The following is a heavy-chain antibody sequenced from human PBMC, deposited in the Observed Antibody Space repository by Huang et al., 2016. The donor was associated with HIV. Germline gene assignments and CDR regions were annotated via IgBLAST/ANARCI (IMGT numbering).Heavy chain of an antibody. CDR3: ANAGGSSAFDI. D-gene: IGHD2-8*02. CDR2: ISGSGGDI. V-gene: IGHV3-23*01. CDR1: GFIFGTYA. J-gene: IGHJ3*02. Sequence: EVQLLESGGGLVQPGGALRLSCAGSGFIFGTYAMNWGRQAPGKGLEWVSTISGSGGDIHYADSVKGRFTISRDNSKSTLYLQMNSLRAEDTAVYYCANAGGSSAFDIWGQGTMVTVSS.